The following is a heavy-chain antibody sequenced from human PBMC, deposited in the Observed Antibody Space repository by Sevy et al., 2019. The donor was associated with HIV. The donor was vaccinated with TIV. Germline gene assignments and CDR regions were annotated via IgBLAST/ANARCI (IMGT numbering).Heavy chain of an antibody. CDR1: GFTFNTHA. Sequence: GGSLRLSCAASGFTFNTHAMNWVRQAPGKGLEWVSTLGGSGDTTYYADSVKGRFTISSDNSKNTLDLQMNNLRAEDTAVYYCAGLAGWEVGSLDNWFDPWGQGTLVTVSS. CDR3: AGLAGWEVGSLDNWFDP. CDR2: LGGSGDTT. J-gene: IGHJ5*02. D-gene: IGHD1-26*01. V-gene: IGHV3-23*01.